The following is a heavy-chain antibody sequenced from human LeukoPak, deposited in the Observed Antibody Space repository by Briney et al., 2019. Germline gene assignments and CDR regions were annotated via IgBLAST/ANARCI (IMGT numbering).Heavy chain of an antibody. J-gene: IGHJ6*02. CDR2: ISGSGGST. V-gene: IGHV3-23*01. CDR1: GITFSSSA. CDR3: AKEAVAGRDYYYGMDV. D-gene: IGHD6-19*01. Sequence: HPGRSLRLSCAASGITFSSSAMSWVRQAPGKGLEWVSAISGSGGSTYYADSVKGRFTISRDNSKKTLYLQMNSLRAEDTAVYYCAKEAVAGRDYYYGMDVWGQGTTVTVSS.